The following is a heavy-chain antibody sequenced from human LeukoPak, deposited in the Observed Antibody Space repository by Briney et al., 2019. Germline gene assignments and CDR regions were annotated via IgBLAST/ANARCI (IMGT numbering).Heavy chain of an antibody. CDR3: ARDSAYCGGDCYSFDY. D-gene: IGHD2-21*02. Sequence: GGSLRLSCAASGFTFRNFWMHWVRQAPGKGLVWVSRINTDGSSTNYADSVKGRFTISRDNAKNMLYLQMNSLRAEDTAVYYCARDSAYCGGDCYSFDYWGQGTLVTVSS. CDR2: INTDGSST. V-gene: IGHV3-74*01. J-gene: IGHJ4*02. CDR1: GFTFRNFW.